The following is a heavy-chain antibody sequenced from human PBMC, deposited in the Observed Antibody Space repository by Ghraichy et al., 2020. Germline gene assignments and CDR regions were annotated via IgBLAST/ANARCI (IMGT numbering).Heavy chain of an antibody. V-gene: IGHV4-31*03. Sequence: SETLSLTCTVSGGSISSGGYYWSWIRQHPGKGLEWMGYIYYSGSTYYISSLKGRVSMSLDTSKNQFSLNLRSVTAADTAVYYCARGGGRTDGMDVWGQGTTVTVSS. J-gene: IGHJ6*02. CDR1: GGSISSGGYY. D-gene: IGHD2-15*01. CDR3: ARGGGRTDGMDV. CDR2: IYYSGST.